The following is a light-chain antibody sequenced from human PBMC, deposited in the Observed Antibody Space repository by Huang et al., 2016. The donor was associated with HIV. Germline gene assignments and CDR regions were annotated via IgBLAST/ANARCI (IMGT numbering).Light chain of an antibody. V-gene: IGKV3D-15*01. J-gene: IGKJ1*01. CDR3: QQYNDWPRT. Sequence: MTQSPATLSVSLGQRATLSCRATQPLSNNLAWYRQTPGQPPRLLIYGASTRATGIPARLSGSGSGTEFTLTINSMEFEDFATYYCQQYNDWPRTFGQGTRVEIK. CDR1: QPLSNN. CDR2: GAS.